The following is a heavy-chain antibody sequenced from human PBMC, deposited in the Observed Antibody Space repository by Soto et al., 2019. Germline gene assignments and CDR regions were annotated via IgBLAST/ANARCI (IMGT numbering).Heavy chain of an antibody. D-gene: IGHD6-19*01. CDR2: IYWDDDK. Sequence: QITLKESGPTLVKPTQTLTLTCTFSGFSLSSTRMAVGWIRQPPGKALEWLALIYWDDDKRYSPFLKSRLTSXXXTXXNQVVLTMSNRDPVDTARYYCAHIVVAGLGYYFDYWGQGTLVTVSS. J-gene: IGHJ4*02. CDR1: GFSLSSTRMA. V-gene: IGHV2-5*02. CDR3: AHIVVAGLGYYFDY.